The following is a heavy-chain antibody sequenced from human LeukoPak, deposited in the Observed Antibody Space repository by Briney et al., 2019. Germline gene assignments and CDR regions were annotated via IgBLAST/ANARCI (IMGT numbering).Heavy chain of an antibody. D-gene: IGHD4-11*01. CDR2: IIPILGTA. J-gene: IGHJ6*03. CDR3: ARSRPTVTTEYYYYMDV. Sequence: SVKVSCKASGGTFSSYTISWVRQAPGQGLEWMGRIIPILGTANYAQKFQGRVTITADESTSTAYMELSSLRSEDTAVYYCARSRPTVTTEYYYYMDVWGKGTTVTVSS. CDR1: GGTFSSYT. V-gene: IGHV1-69*08.